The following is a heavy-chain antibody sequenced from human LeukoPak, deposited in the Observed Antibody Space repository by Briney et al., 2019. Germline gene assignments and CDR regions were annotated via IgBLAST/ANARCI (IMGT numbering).Heavy chain of an antibody. CDR2: IYYSGST. V-gene: IGHV4-39*02. CDR3: ARDIAAAGRNFDY. J-gene: IGHJ4*02. D-gene: IGHD6-13*01. CDR1: GGSISSSSYY. Sequence: SETLSLTCTVSGGSISSSSYYWGWIRQPPGKGLEWVGSIYYSGSTYYNPSLKSRVTISVDTSKNQFSLKLSSVTAADTAVYYCARDIAAAGRNFDYWGQGTLVTVSS.